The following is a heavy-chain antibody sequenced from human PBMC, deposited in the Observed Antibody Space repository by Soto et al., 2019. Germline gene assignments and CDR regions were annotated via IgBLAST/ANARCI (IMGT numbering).Heavy chain of an antibody. D-gene: IGHD4-17*01. CDR1: GYTFTSYY. CDR2: INPSGGST. CDR3: ARDRYGDYVSGYFDY. Sequence: ASVKVSCKASGYTFTSYYMHWVRQAPGQGLEWMGIINPSGGSTSYAQKFQGRVTMTRDTSTSTVYMELSSLRSEDTAVYYCARDRYGDYVSGYFDYWGQGTLVTVSS. J-gene: IGHJ4*02. V-gene: IGHV1-46*01.